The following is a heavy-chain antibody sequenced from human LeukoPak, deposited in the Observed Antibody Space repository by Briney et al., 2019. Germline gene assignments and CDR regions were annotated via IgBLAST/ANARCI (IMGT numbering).Heavy chain of an antibody. CDR3: ATDCSSTSCLPFDY. J-gene: IGHJ4*02. CDR1: GFTFSSYA. Sequence: GGSLRLSCAASGFTFSSYAMSWVRQAPGKGLEWVSAIRGSGGSTYYADSVKGRFTISRDNSKNTLYLQMNSLRAEDTAVYYCATDCSSTSCLPFDYWGQGTLVTVSS. V-gene: IGHV3-23*01. CDR2: IRGSGGST. D-gene: IGHD2-2*01.